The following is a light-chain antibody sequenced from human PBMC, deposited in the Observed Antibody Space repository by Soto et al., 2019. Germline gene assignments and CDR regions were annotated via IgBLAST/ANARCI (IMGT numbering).Light chain of an antibody. V-gene: IGLV2-8*01. Sequence: QSALTQPPSASGSPGQSVTISCTGTSSDVGAYNYVSWYQQHAGKAPKLVIYEVTKRPSGVPDRCSGSKSANTASLTVSGLQAEDEADYYCSSFASSNTWVFGGGTKLNVL. CDR2: EVT. CDR1: SSDVGAYNY. CDR3: SSFASSNTWV. J-gene: IGLJ3*02.